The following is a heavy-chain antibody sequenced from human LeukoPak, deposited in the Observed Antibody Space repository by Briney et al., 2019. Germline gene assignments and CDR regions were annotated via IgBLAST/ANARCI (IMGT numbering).Heavy chain of an antibody. CDR2: ISSSSAYI. Sequence: GGSLRLSCAASGFTFSSYTMNWVRQAPGKGLEWVSSISSSSAYIYYADSVKGRFTISRDNAKNSLYLQINSLRAEDTAVYYCARVWGSGPFDYWGQGTLVTVSS. D-gene: IGHD3-10*01. V-gene: IGHV3-21*01. CDR1: GFTFSSYT. J-gene: IGHJ4*02. CDR3: ARVWGSGPFDY.